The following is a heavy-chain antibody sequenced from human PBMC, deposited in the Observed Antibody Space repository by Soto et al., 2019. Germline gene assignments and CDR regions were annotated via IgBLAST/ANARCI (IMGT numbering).Heavy chain of an antibody. CDR2: IYYSGST. CDR3: ASVGYSYGYYIDY. CDR1: GGSISSGDYY. V-gene: IGHV4-30-4*01. Sequence: SETLSLTCTVSGGSISSGDYYWSWIRQPPGKGLEWIGYIYYSGSTYYNPSLKSRVTISVDTSKNQFSLKLSSVTAADTAVYYCASVGYSYGYYIDYWGQGTLVT. D-gene: IGHD5-18*01. J-gene: IGHJ4*02.